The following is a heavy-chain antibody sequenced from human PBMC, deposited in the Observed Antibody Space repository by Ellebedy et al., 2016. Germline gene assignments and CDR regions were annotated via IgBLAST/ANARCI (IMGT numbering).Heavy chain of an antibody. Sequence: GGSLRLSCAAFGFIFTNYWMSWVRQAPGKGLEWVANIRQDGKEAHYMDSVRGRFTILRDNTKDSLHLQMNSLTTEDTAVYYCVKMPDFDYWGQGTLVTVSS. J-gene: IGHJ4*03. CDR2: IRQDGKEA. CDR1: GFIFTNYW. D-gene: IGHD2-2*01. V-gene: IGHV3-7*01. CDR3: VKMPDFDY.